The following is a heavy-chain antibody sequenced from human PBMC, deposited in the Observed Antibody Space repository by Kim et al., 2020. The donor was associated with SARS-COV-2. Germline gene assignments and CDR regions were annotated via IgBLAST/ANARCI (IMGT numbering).Heavy chain of an antibody. D-gene: IGHD2-8*02. V-gene: IGHV3-30*18. Sequence: GGSLRLSCAASGFIFSNYGMHWVRQAPGKGLEWVAVISYDGSQTYYADSVRGRFTISRDNSKNTLFLQMNSLRAEDTAVYYCAKDLLVSDYVLLSGVLTKWGQGILVTVSS. CDR2: ISYDGSQT. CDR3: AKDLLVSDYVLLSGVLTK. CDR1: GFIFSNYG. J-gene: IGHJ4*02.